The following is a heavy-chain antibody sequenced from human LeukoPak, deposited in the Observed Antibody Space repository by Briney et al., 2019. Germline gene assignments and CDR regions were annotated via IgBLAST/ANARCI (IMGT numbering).Heavy chain of an antibody. CDR1: GFTFTDYW. CDR2: ISKDGSSS. V-gene: IGHV3-74*01. J-gene: IGHJ4*02. Sequence: QTGGSLRLSCAASGFTFTDYWMHWVRQAPGKGLVWVSRISKDGSSSSYADSVKGRFIFSRDNAKNTLYLHMDSLRAEDTAVYYCARGHITFGGVVVDYWGQGTLVTVSS. D-gene: IGHD3-16*02. CDR3: ARGHITFGGVVVDY.